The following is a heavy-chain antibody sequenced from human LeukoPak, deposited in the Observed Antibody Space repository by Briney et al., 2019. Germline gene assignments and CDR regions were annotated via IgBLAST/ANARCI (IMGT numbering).Heavy chain of an antibody. CDR1: GGSFGGYY. J-gene: IGHJ6*03. V-gene: IGHV4-34*01. Sequence: PSETLSLTCAVYGGSFGGYYWSWIRQPPGKGLEWIGEINHSGSTNYNPSLKSRVTISVDTSKNQFSLKLSSVTAADTAVYYCARPYYYFIDVWGRGTTVTVSS. CDR3: ARPYYYFIDV. CDR2: INHSGST.